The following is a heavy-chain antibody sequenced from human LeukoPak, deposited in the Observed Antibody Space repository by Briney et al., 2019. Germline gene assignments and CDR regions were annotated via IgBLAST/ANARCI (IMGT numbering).Heavy chain of an antibody. CDR1: GNSLSSYY. V-gene: IGHV4-59*01. CDR2: MHYSGIT. D-gene: IGHD2/OR15-2a*01. CDR3: VRGASMAVPFDY. J-gene: IGHJ4*02. Sequence: PSETLSLTCTVSGNSLSSYYYSWIRQPPGEGLEWIGYMHYSGITDSNPSLKSRVSISVDPSNNRFSLKLSSVNVADTAIYYCVRGASMAVPFDYWGQGTLVTVSS.